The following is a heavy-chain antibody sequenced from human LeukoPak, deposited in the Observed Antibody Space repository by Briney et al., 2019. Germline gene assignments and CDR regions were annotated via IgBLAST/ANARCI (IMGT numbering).Heavy chain of an antibody. J-gene: IGHJ4*02. CDR2: IYYSGST. CDR1: GGSISSYY. Sequence: SETLSLTCTVSGGSISSYYWSWIRQPPGKGLEWIGYIYYSGSTNYNPSLKSRVTISVDTSKNQFSLKLSSVTAADTAVYYCARGREWLSDYWGQGTLVTASS. CDR3: ARGREWLSDY. V-gene: IGHV4-59*01. D-gene: IGHD3-3*01.